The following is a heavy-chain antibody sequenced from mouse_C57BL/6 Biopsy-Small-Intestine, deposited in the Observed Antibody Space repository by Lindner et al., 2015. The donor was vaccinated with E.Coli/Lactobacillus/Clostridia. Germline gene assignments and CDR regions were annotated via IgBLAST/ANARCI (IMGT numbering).Heavy chain of an antibody. CDR2: IYPGDGDI. Sequence: VQLQESGAELVKPGASVKISCKASGYAFSYFWINWVKQRPGMGLEWIGQIYPGDGDIKYNGKFKGKATLTADKSSSTAYMQLSSLTSEDSAVYFCARDGWVDYWGQGTSVTVSS. CDR1: GYAFSYFW. V-gene: IGHV1-80*01. D-gene: IGHD1-2*01. CDR3: ARDGWVDY. J-gene: IGHJ4*01.